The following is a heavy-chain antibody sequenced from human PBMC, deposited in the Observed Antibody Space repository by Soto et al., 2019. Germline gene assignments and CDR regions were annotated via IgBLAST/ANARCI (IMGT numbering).Heavy chain of an antibody. Sequence: SVEVSCEASGGTFSSCAISWVRQAPGQGLEWMGGIIPIFGTANYAQKFQGRVTITADESTSTAYMELSSPRSEDTAVYYCARDYYDREQSYSFDYWGQGTLVTVSS. J-gene: IGHJ4*02. CDR1: GGTFSSCA. CDR3: ARDYYDREQSYSFDY. V-gene: IGHV1-69*13. D-gene: IGHD3-22*01. CDR2: IIPIFGTA.